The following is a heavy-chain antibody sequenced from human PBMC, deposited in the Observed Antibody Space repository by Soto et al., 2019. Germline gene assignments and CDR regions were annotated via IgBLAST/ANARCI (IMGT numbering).Heavy chain of an antibody. J-gene: IGHJ6*02. CDR3: ARVISLRYYDLGMDV. V-gene: IGHV3-7*01. Sequence: GGSLRLSCLGSGYTFSNYWMSWVRQAPGKGLEWVGNINQDGSEKYSVDSVKGRFIITRDNAKNSLYLQMSGLRAEDTATYYCARVISLRYYDLGMDVWLQGTTVTVSS. D-gene: IGHD3-22*01. CDR1: GYTFSNYW. CDR2: INQDGSEK.